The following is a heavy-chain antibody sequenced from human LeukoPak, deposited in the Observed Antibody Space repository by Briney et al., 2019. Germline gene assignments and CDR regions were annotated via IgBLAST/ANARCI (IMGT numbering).Heavy chain of an antibody. V-gene: IGHV4-59*01. Sequence: SEILSLTCTVSGASINNYYWSWIRQPPGKGLEWIGYIYYYGSTNYNPSLKSRVTISVDTSENQFSLRLTSVTAADTAVYYCVRLRGSSGPIDHWGQGTLVTVSS. D-gene: IGHD3-22*01. CDR1: GASINNYY. CDR3: VRLRGSSGPIDH. CDR2: IYYYGST. J-gene: IGHJ4*02.